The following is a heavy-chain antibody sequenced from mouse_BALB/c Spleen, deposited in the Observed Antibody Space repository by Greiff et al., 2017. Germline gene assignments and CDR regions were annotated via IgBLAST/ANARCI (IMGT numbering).Heavy chain of an antibody. D-gene: IGHD2-1*01. CDR2: ILPGSGST. CDR1: GYTFSSYW. J-gene: IGHJ2*01. V-gene: IGHV1-9*01. Sequence: QVQLQQSGAELMKPGASVKISCKATGYTFSSYWIEWVKQRPGHGLEWIGEILPGSGSTNYNEKFKGKATFTADTSSNTAYMQLSSLTSEDSAVYYCARLGLPYGNLDYWGQGTTLTVSS. CDR3: ARLGLPYGNLDY.